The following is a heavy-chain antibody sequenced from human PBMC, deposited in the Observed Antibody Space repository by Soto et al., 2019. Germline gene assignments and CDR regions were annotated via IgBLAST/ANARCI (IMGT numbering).Heavy chain of an antibody. D-gene: IGHD6-13*01. CDR2: IYYSGST. V-gene: IGHV4-39*01. Sequence: SETLSLTCTVSGGSISSSSYYWGWIRQPPGKGLEWIGSIYYSGSTYYNPSLKSRVTISVDTSKNQFSLKLSSVTAADTAVYYCASFWYSSSWYLIDYWGQGTLVTVSS. J-gene: IGHJ4*02. CDR1: GGSISSSSYY. CDR3: ASFWYSSSWYLIDY.